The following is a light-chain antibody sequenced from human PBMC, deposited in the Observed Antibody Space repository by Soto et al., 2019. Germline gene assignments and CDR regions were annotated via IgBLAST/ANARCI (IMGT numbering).Light chain of an antibody. V-gene: IGKV1-39*01. CDR1: QSIRNH. CDR2: AAS. Sequence: DVQMTQSPSCLSASVEDRFIITCRASQSIRNHLNWYQQKQGKAPKLLIFAASSLQSGVPSRFSGSRYGPDLTLTISSLQPEDFATYYCQQSYSSTPTFGHGTKVDIK. CDR3: QQSYSSTPT. J-gene: IGKJ1*01.